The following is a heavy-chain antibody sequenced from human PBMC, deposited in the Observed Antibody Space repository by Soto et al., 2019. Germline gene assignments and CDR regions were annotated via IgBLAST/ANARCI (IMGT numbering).Heavy chain of an antibody. J-gene: IGHJ4*02. Sequence: GGSLRLSCSASGFSFSSYAMSWVRQAPGKGLEWVSGISGRGGSTYYADSVKGRFTISRDNSKNTLYLQMNSLRAEDMAVYYCATRRNCSSTSCVFDYWGQGTLVTVSS. V-gene: IGHV3-23*01. CDR3: ATRRNCSSTSCVFDY. D-gene: IGHD2-2*01. CDR1: GFSFSSYA. CDR2: ISGRGGST.